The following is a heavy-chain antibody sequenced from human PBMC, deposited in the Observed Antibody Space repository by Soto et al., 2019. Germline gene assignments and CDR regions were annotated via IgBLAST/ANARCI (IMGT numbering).Heavy chain of an antibody. V-gene: IGHV3-23*01. D-gene: IGHD2-15*01. CDR2: ISGGGGST. Sequence: GGSLRLSCAASGFTFSGYAMSWVRQAPAKGLEWVSAISGGGGSTYYADSVKGRFTISRDNSKNTLHLQMNSLRAEDTAVYYCAKAKDCSGGSCYSRWFDPWGQGTLVTVSS. CDR1: GFTFSGYA. CDR3: AKAKDCSGGSCYSRWFDP. J-gene: IGHJ5*02.